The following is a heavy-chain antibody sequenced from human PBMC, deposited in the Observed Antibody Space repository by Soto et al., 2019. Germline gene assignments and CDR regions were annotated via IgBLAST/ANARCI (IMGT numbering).Heavy chain of an antibody. Sequence: PWGSMRLSCGASEFKIIDLAMSRVSQAPGKGLEWVSAMSGSGGSTYYADSVKGRFTISRDNSKNTLYLQMNSLRAEDTAVYYCAKSDKAALKSFHIWGQGTMVTVSS. J-gene: IGHJ3*02. D-gene: IGHD6-6*01. CDR3: AKSDKAALKSFHI. CDR1: EFKIIDLA. V-gene: IGHV3-23*01. CDR2: MSGSGGST.